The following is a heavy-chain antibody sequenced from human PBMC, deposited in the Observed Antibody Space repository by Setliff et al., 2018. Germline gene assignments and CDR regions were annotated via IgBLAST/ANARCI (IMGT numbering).Heavy chain of an antibody. CDR2: IFYRGTT. V-gene: IGHV4-38-2*01. J-gene: IGHJ5*02. Sequence: SETLSLTCDVSGYPISSDYYWGWIRQPPGRGLAWIGTIFYRGTTNYNLSLKSPVTISLDASKNQFSLTLTSVTAADTAIYYCARQRVVVGAPSWFDPWGQGTLVTVSS. CDR1: GYPISSDYY. CDR3: ARQRVVVGAPSWFDP. D-gene: IGHD2-15*01.